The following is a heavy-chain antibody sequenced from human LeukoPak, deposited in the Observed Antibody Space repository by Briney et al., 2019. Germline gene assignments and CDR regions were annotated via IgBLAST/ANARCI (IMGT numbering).Heavy chain of an antibody. J-gene: IGHJ4*02. V-gene: IGHV3-23*01. CDR1: GFTFSSYA. D-gene: IGHD6-13*01. CDR3: ARDQNKIAAAGTGGDY. Sequence: PGGSLRLSCAASGFTFSSYAMSWVRQAPGKGLEWVSAISGSGGSTYYADSVKGRFTISRDNSKNTLYLQMNSLRAEDTAVYYCARDQNKIAAAGTGGDYWGQGTLVTVSS. CDR2: ISGSGGST.